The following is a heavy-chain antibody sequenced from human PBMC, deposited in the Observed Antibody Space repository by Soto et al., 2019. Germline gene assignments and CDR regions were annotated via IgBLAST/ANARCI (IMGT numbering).Heavy chain of an antibody. J-gene: IGHJ5*02. CDR1: GGTFSSYT. D-gene: IGHD6-19*01. V-gene: IGHV1-69*02. Sequence: QVQLVQSGAEVKKPGSSVKVSCKASGGTFSSYTISWVRQAPGQGLEWMGRIIPILGIANYAQKFQGRVTITADKSTSTAYMELSSLRSEDTAVYYCARGGAVAGTFQVGKMSPNWFDPWGQGTLVTVSS. CDR2: IIPILGIA. CDR3: ARGGAVAGTFQVGKMSPNWFDP.